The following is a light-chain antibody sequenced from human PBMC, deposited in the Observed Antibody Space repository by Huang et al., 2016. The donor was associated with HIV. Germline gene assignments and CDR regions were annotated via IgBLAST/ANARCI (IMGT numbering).Light chain of an antibody. J-gene: IGKJ2*03. CDR1: PGISSY. V-gene: IGKV1-8*01. CDR2: SAS. Sequence: AIRLTHSPSSLAASTGDSVTITCRASPGISSYLAWYQQKPGTAPKHLITSASTLQSGVQSRCRGSGFGTDFTLTSSSLQSEDHETYHCQQYYTYPHSFGQGTKLEIK. CDR3: QQYYTYPHS.